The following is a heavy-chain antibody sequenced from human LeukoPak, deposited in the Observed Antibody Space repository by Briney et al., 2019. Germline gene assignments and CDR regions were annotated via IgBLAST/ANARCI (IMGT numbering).Heavy chain of an antibody. J-gene: IGHJ5*02. CDR2: ISSSGSTM. Sequence: PGGSLRLSCAASGFTFSSYEMHRGRQAPGKGLEWVSYISSSGSTMYYADSVKGRFTISRGNAKNSLYLQMNSLRAEDTAVYYCARQIWFDPWGQGTLVTVSS. CDR1: GFTFSSYE. CDR3: ARQIWFDP. V-gene: IGHV3-48*03.